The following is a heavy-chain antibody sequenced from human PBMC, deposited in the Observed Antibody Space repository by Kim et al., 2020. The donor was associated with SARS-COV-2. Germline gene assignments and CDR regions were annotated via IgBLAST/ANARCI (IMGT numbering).Heavy chain of an antibody. CDR1: GHSISDDNMF. J-gene: IGHJ6*02. CDR3: ARWNAVGSFGGLDV. V-gene: IGHV6-1*01. Sequence: SQTLSLTCAIIGHSISDDNMFWNWVRQSPSRGLEWLGRTYRKSEWITQYAASVKGRITIAPDTSRNQISLHVTSVTPEDTAIYYCARWNAVGSFGGLDVWGQGTAVIVSS. CDR2: TYRKSEWIT. D-gene: IGHD3-10*01.